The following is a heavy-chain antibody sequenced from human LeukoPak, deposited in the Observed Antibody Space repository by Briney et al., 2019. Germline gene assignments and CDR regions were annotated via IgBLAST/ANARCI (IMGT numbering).Heavy chain of an antibody. CDR2: VSYDESNK. CDR3: ARGGYASSWFEE. V-gene: IGHV3-30-3*01. J-gene: IGHJ5*02. CDR1: GFTFSTYA. Sequence: GGSLRLSCAASGFTFSTYAMHWVRQAPGKGLEWVAVVSYDESNKFYADSVRGRFTISRDNSKNTLYLQMNSLRPEDTAMYHCARGGYASSWFEEWGQGTLVTVSS. D-gene: IGHD6-13*01.